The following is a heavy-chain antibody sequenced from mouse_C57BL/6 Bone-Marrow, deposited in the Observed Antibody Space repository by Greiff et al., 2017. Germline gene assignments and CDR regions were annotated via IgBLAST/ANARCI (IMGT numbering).Heavy chain of an antibody. D-gene: IGHD4-1*01. Sequence: DVKLVESGGGLVKPGGSLKLSCAASGFTFSSYAMSWVRQTPEKRLEWVATISDGGSYTYYPDNVKGRFTISRDNAKNNLYLQMSHLKSEDTAMXYCARGNWDDYFDYWGQGTTLTVSS. CDR1: GFTFSSYA. V-gene: IGHV5-4*03. CDR2: ISDGGSYT. CDR3: ARGNWDDYFDY. J-gene: IGHJ2*01.